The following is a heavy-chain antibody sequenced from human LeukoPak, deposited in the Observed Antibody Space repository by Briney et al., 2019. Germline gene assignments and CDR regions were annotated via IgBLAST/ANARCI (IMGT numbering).Heavy chain of an antibody. CDR1: GFTFSNYG. Sequence: GGSLRLSCAASGFTFSNYGMHWVRQAPGKGLEWVAIIWYDGSNKYYADSVKGRFTISRDNSKNTLYLQMNSLRAEDTAVYYCAKDFSADYFDSSGHFDYWGQGTLVTVSS. J-gene: IGHJ4*02. CDR2: IWYDGSNK. CDR3: AKDFSADYFDSSGHFDY. D-gene: IGHD3-22*01. V-gene: IGHV3-33*06.